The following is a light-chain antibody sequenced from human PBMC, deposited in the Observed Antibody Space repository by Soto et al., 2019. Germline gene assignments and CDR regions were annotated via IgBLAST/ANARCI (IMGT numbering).Light chain of an antibody. CDR2: EVT. CDR1: SSDVGSYNR. CDR3: TSYTSSRTWV. J-gene: IGLJ3*02. V-gene: IGLV2-18*02. Sequence: HSVLTQPPSVSGSPGQSVTISCTGTSSDVGSYNRVSWYQQPPGTAPKLMIYEVTNRPSGVPNRFSASKSGNTASLTISGLQAEDEADYYCTSYTSSRTWVFGGGTKLTVL.